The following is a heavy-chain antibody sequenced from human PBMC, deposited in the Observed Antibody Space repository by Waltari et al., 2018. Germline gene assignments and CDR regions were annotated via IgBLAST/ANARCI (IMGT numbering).Heavy chain of an antibody. CDR2: IYTSGRT. Sequence: QVQLQESGPGLVKPSQTLSLTCTVSGGSISSGSYYWSWIRQPAGKGLEWIGRIYTSGRTNYNPSLKSRVTISVDTSKNQFSLKLSSVTAADTAVYYCARVLMGAFDIWGQGTMVTVSS. CDR1: GGSISSGSYY. D-gene: IGHD3-16*01. V-gene: IGHV4-61*02. J-gene: IGHJ3*02. CDR3: ARVLMGAFDI.